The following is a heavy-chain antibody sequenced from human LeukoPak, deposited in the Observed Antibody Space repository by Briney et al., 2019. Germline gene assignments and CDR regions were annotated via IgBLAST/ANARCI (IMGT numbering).Heavy chain of an antibody. CDR3: AKDSTFQAVTTYYFDY. CDR1: GFTFSSYA. J-gene: IGHJ4*02. D-gene: IGHD4-17*01. CDR2: ISGSGGST. V-gene: IGHV3-23*01. Sequence: PGGSLRLSCAASGFTFSSYAMSRVRQAPGKGLEWVSAISGSGGSTYYADSVKGRFTISRDNSKNTLYLQMNSLRAEDTAVYYCAKDSTFQAVTTYYFDYWGQGTLVTVSS.